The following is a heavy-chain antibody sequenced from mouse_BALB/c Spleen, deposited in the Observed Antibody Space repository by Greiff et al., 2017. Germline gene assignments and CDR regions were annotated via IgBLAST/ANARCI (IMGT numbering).Heavy chain of an antibody. Sequence: DVKLVESGGGLVQPGGSRKLSCAASGFTFSSFGMHWVRQAPEKGLEWVAYISSGSSTIYYADTVKGRFTISRDNPKNTLFLQMTSLRSEDTAMYYCARNPSYGYDSYYFDYWGQGTTLTVSS. CDR1: GFTFSSFG. V-gene: IGHV5-17*02. D-gene: IGHD2-9*01. J-gene: IGHJ2*01. CDR3: ARNPSYGYDSYYFDY. CDR2: ISSGSSTI.